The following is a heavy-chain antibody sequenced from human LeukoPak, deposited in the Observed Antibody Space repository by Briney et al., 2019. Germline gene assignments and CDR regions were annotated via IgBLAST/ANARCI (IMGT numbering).Heavy chain of an antibody. V-gene: IGHV4-59*01. CDR2: IYYSGST. CDR3: ARAYSSGYAFDY. CDR1: GGSISSYY. J-gene: IGHJ4*02. D-gene: IGHD3-22*01. Sequence: SETLSLTCTVSGGSISSYYWSWIRQPPGKGLEWIGYIYYSGSTNYNPSLKSRVTISVDTSKNQFSLKLSSVTAADTAVYYCARAYSSGYAFDYWGQGTLVTVSS.